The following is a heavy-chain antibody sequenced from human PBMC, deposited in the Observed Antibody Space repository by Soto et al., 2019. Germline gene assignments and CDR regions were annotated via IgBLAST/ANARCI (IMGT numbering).Heavy chain of an antibody. CDR1: GFTFSSYS. J-gene: IGHJ5*02. CDR2: ISSSSSYI. V-gene: IGHV3-21*04. CDR3: AKGGYSGYGWFDP. Sequence: GGSLRLSCAASGFTFSSYSMNCVRQAPGKGLEWFSSISSSSSYIYYADSVKGRFTISRGNAKNSLYLQMNSLRAEDAAVYYCAKGGYSGYGWFDPWGQGTLVTVSS. D-gene: IGHD5-12*01.